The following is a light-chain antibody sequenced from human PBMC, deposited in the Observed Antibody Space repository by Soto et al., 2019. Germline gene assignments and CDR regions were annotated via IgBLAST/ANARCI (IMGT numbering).Light chain of an antibody. CDR1: QNVYNN. CDR3: QQRRNLPLT. V-gene: IGKV3-15*01. Sequence: EIVMPQSPATLSVSPGKGATLSCKASQNVYNNLAWYQQRPGQPPRLLIYDASTRATGISARFSGSGYGTEFTLTISSLQSEDFADYFCQQRRNLPLTFGGGTKV. CDR2: DAS. J-gene: IGKJ4*01.